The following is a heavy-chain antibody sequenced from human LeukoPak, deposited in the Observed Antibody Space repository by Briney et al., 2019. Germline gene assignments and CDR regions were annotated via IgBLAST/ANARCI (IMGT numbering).Heavy chain of an antibody. V-gene: IGHV3-53*01. CDR1: GFTVSSNY. CDR2: IYSGGST. Sequence: PGGSLRLSCAASGFTVSSNYMSWVRQAPGKGLEWVSVIYSGGSTYYADSVKGRFTISRDNSKNTLYLQMNSLRAEDTAVYYCARDIGCSGGSCYLAPNGMDVWGKGTTVTVSS. D-gene: IGHD2-15*01. J-gene: IGHJ6*04. CDR3: ARDIGCSGGSCYLAPNGMDV.